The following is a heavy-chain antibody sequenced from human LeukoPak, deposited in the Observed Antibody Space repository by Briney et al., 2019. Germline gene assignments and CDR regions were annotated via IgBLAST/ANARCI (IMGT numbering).Heavy chain of an antibody. CDR3: AKDGYRAPFDY. CDR2: IYTSGCT. Sequence: SETLSLTCTVSGGSISSGSYYWSWIRQPAGKGLEWIGRIYTSGCTNYNPSLKSRVTILVDTSKNQFSLKLSSVTAAETAVYYCAKDGYRAPFDYWGQGTLVTVSS. D-gene: IGHD5-18*01. CDR1: GGSISSGSYY. V-gene: IGHV4-61*02. J-gene: IGHJ4*02.